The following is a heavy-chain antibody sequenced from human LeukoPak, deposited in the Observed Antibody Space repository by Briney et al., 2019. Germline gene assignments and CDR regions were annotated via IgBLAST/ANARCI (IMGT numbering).Heavy chain of an antibody. J-gene: IGHJ4*02. CDR2: IKQDGSEK. CDR1: GFTFSSYW. V-gene: IGHV3-7*02. Sequence: GGSLRLSCAASGFTFSSYWMSWVRQAPGKGLEWVANIKQDGSEKYYVDSVKGRFTISRDNSKNTLYLQMSSLRAEDTAVYYCARGLEGIAAAGGSDYWGQGTLVTVSS. D-gene: IGHD6-13*01. CDR3: ARGLEGIAAAGGSDY.